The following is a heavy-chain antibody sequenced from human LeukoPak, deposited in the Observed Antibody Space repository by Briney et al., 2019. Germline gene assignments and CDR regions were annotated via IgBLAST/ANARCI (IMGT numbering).Heavy chain of an antibody. CDR3: AKALKYSSSSVFDY. D-gene: IGHD6-6*01. J-gene: IGHJ4*02. CDR2: ISGSGGST. CDR1: GSTFSSYG. V-gene: IGHV3-23*01. Sequence: GGSLRLSCAASGSTFSSYGMSWVRQAPGKGLEWVSAISGSGGSTYYADSVKGRFTISRDNSKNTLYLQMNSLRAEDTAVYYCAKALKYSSSSVFDYWGQGTLVTVSS.